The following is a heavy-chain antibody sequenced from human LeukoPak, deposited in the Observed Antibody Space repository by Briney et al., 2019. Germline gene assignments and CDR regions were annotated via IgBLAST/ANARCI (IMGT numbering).Heavy chain of an antibody. CDR3: ARDLVQLWSKDF. CDR1: GFTFSNYE. D-gene: IGHD5-18*01. CDR2: ISSGRNI. V-gene: IGHV3-48*03. Sequence: GGSLRLPCAASGFTFSNYEFNWVRQAPGKGLEWISYISSGRNIYYADSVKGRFTISRDNAKSSLYLQMNSLRAEDTAVYYCARDLVQLWSKDFWGQGTLVTVSS. J-gene: IGHJ4*02.